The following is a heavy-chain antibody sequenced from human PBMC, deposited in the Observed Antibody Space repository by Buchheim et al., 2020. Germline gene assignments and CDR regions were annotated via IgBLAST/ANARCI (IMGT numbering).Heavy chain of an antibody. CDR3: ARGFSAYDLYFDY. D-gene: IGHD5-12*01. Sequence: QVQLQESGSGLVKPSETLSLTCTVSGGAISSYYWSWIRQSPGKGLEWIGYVFHDGSTSYNAALKSRVTMSVETSKNRFSLKWTSVTAADTAVYYCARGFSAYDLYFDYWGQGT. CDR2: VFHDGST. V-gene: IGHV4-59*01. J-gene: IGHJ4*02. CDR1: GGAISSYY.